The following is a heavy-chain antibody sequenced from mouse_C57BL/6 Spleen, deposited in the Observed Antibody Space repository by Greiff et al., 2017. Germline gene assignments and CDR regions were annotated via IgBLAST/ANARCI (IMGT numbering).Heavy chain of an antibody. J-gene: IGHJ3*01. CDR1: GFTFTDYY. D-gene: IGHD4-1*01. V-gene: IGHV7-3*01. CDR3: ASSPSGTGFAY. Sequence: EVKLVESGGGLVQPGGSLSLSCAASGFTFTDYYMSWVRQPPGKALEWLGFIRNKANGYTTEYSASVKGRFTISRDNSQSILYLQMNALRAEDSATYYCASSPSGTGFAYWGQGTLVTVSA. CDR2: IRNKANGYTT.